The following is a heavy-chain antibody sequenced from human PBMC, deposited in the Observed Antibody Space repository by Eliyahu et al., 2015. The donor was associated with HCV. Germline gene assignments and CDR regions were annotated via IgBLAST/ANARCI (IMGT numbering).Heavy chain of an antibody. J-gene: IGHJ5*02. V-gene: IGHV3-11*01. Sequence: QVQLVESGGGLVKPGGSLRLSCAASGFTFSDYXLTWIRQAPGKGLEGISHIRSSGDTTDYAASVKGRFTISRDNTKNSLYLQMNSLRAEDTAVYYCATMKYSSGWYWFDPWGQGTLVTVSS. CDR3: ATMKYSSGWYWFDP. D-gene: IGHD6-13*01. CDR1: GFTFSDYX. CDR2: IRSSGDTT.